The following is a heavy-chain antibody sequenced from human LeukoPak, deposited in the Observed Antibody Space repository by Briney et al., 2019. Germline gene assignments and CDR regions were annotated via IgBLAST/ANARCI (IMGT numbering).Heavy chain of an antibody. J-gene: IGHJ4*02. D-gene: IGHD6-19*01. CDR2: ISYDESIK. V-gene: IGHV3-30-3*01. Sequence: GRSLRLSCAGSGFTFSSYAMHWVRQAPGKGLEWVAVISYDESIKYYADSVKGRFTISRGNSENTLYLQMNSLKTDDTAVYYCASGTGQWLVQDYWGQGTLVTVSS. CDR3: ASGTGQWLVQDY. CDR1: GFTFSSYA.